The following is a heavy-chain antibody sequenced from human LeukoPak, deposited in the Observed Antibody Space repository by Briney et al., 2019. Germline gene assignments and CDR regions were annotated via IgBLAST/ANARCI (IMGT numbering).Heavy chain of an antibody. CDR2: ISGSGDST. V-gene: IGHV3-23*01. CDR1: GFIFNNYA. J-gene: IGHJ4*02. Sequence: GGPLRLSCAASGFIFNNYAMNWVRQAPGKGLEWVSGISGSGDSTFYADSVKGRFTISRDNSKNTLDLQMNSLRAEDTAVYYCAKSRSSSVSCYNYWGQGTLVTVSS. CDR3: AKSRSSSVSCYNY. D-gene: IGHD2-2*02.